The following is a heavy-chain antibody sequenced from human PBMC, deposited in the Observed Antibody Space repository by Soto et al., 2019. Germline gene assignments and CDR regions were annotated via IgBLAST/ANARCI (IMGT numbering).Heavy chain of an antibody. J-gene: IGHJ4*02. CDR1: GGSISSGGYS. D-gene: IGHD2-2*01. Sequence: QLQLQESGSGLVKPSQTLSLTCAVSGGSISSGGYSWSWIRQPPGKGLEWTGYIYHSGSTYYNPSLKSRVTTSVDRSKNQFSLKLSSVTAADTAVYYCARNDCSSTSCYGSWFCDYWCQGTLVTVSS. CDR3: ARNDCSSTSCYGSWFCDY. V-gene: IGHV4-30-2*01. CDR2: IYHSGST.